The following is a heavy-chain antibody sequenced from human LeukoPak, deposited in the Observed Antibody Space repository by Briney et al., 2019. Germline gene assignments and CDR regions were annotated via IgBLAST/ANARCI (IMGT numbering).Heavy chain of an antibody. D-gene: IGHD3-3*01. CDR1: GGTFSSYA. Sequence: SVKVSCKASGGTFSSYAFSWVRQAPGQGLEWMGGIIPIFGTSNYAQTFQGRVTITTDESTSTAYMELSSLRSEDTAVYYCAKGRTIFGVVTIPDAFDIWGQGTMVTVSS. CDR2: IIPIFGTS. CDR3: AKGRTIFGVVTIPDAFDI. J-gene: IGHJ3*02. V-gene: IGHV1-69*05.